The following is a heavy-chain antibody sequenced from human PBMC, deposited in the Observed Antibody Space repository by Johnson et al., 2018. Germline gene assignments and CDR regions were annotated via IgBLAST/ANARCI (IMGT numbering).Heavy chain of an antibody. Sequence: QLVESGGGVVRPGESLRLSCAASGFTFEDYGMSWVRQAPGKGLEWVSSITISGRYTYYGDSVKGRFTISSSNSRNSLYLQMNSLTAEDTAVYYCIRPDYGDYDYYYYMDVWAKGTTVTVSS. V-gene: IGHV3-20*04. CDR3: IRPDYGDYDYYYYMDV. J-gene: IGHJ6*03. CDR2: ITISGRYT. D-gene: IGHD4-17*01. CDR1: GFTFEDYG.